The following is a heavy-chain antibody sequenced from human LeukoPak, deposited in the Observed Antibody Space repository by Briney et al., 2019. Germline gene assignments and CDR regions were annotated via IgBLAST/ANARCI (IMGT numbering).Heavy chain of an antibody. Sequence: GRSLRLSCAASGFIFSSYGMHSVRQAPGKGLGWGAFIRYDGSNKYYAYSVKGRFTISRDNSKNTLYLQMNSLRAEDTAVYYCAKDRHGGNSGYLDYWGQGTLVTVSS. CDR2: IRYDGSNK. D-gene: IGHD4-23*01. CDR3: AKDRHGGNSGYLDY. J-gene: IGHJ4*02. CDR1: GFIFSSYG. V-gene: IGHV3-30*02.